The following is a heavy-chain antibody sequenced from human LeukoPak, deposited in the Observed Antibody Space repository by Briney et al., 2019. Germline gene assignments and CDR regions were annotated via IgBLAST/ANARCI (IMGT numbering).Heavy chain of an antibody. V-gene: IGHV2-5*02. CDR3: AHRPGMGAHRFDV. D-gene: IGHD1-26*01. J-gene: IGHJ4*02. Sequence: SGPTLLQPTAPLTLTCTLSGFSLTTSRVGVGWMRQSPGKALQWLTLIYWDDDTRYRPSLRGRLAVTKDASKNQVLLTMTNVDPADTGTYYCAHRPGMGAHRFDVWGQGILVTVSS. CDR2: IYWDDDT. CDR1: GFSLTTSRVG.